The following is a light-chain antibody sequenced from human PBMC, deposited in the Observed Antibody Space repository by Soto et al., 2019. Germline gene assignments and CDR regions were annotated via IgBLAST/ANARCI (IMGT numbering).Light chain of an antibody. CDR1: SSDVGGYNF. Sequence: QSALTQPASVSGSPGQSITISCTGTSSDVGGYNFVSWYQQHPGKAPKLMLYNVYDRPSGISHRFSGSRSGNTASLTIPGLQAEDEAHYYCHSYTSSSTLVFGGGTKATVL. V-gene: IGLV2-14*03. J-gene: IGLJ2*01. CDR2: NVY. CDR3: HSYTSSSTLV.